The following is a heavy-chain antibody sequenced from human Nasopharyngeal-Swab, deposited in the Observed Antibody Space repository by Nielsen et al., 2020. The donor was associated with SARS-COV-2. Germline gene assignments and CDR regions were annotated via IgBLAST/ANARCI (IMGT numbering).Heavy chain of an antibody. CDR2: IWYDGSNK. Sequence: VRQAPGKGLEWMAVIWYDGSNKYYADSVKGRFTVSRDNSKNTLYLQMNSLRAEDTAVYYCARDSTYDILTGYPFDYWGQGTLVTVSS. J-gene: IGHJ4*02. V-gene: IGHV3-33*01. D-gene: IGHD3-9*01. CDR3: ARDSTYDILTGYPFDY.